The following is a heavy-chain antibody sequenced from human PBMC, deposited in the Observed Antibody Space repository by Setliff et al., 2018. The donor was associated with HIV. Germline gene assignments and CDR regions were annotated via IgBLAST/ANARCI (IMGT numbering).Heavy chain of an antibody. V-gene: IGHV3-7*01. CDR1: GFTFSSHW. CDR2: INQDGSEK. Sequence: GGSLRLSCAASGFTFSSHWMVWVRQAPGKGLEWVANINQDGSEKNYVDSVKGRFTISRDNAKNSLFLQMNSLRAEDTAVYYCARKLRPGHGVDVWGQGTTVTVSS. CDR3: ARKLRPGHGVDV. J-gene: IGHJ6*02. D-gene: IGHD3-10*01.